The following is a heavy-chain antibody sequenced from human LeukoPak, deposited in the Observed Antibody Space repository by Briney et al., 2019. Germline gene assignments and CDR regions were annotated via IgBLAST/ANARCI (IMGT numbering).Heavy chain of an antibody. CDR2: IRYDGSNK. CDR3: AKNPGPGIAVAGTLDV. J-gene: IGHJ6*04. CDR1: GFTFSSYG. D-gene: IGHD6-19*01. V-gene: IGHV3-30*02. Sequence: LSGGSLRLSCAASGFTFSSYGMHWVRQAPGKGLEWVAFIRYDGSNKYYADSVKGRFTISRDNSKNTLYLQMNSLRAEDTAVYYCAKNPGPGIAVAGTLDVWGKGTTVTVSS.